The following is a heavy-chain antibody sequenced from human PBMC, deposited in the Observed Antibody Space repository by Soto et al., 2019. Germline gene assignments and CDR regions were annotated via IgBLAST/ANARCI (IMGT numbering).Heavy chain of an antibody. J-gene: IGHJ5*02. Sequence: TGGSLRLSCSASGFTFSEYSMHWVRQAPGKGLQYVSTISSDGDITYYADAVKGRFTISRDNSKNTLYLQMNSLRPENTAVYYCVKVSTFYDILTGYYSTYFFDPWGQGTLVPVPS. V-gene: IGHV3-64D*06. D-gene: IGHD3-9*01. CDR3: VKVSTFYDILTGYYSTYFFDP. CDR1: GFTFSEYS. CDR2: ISSDGDIT.